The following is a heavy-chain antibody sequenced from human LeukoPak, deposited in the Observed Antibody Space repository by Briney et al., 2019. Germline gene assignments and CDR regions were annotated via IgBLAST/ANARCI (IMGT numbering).Heavy chain of an antibody. V-gene: IGHV3-23*01. D-gene: IGHD6-19*01. Sequence: SGGSLRLSCAASGLTFSSYAMSWVRQAPGKGLQWVSSISGSGGTFYADSVKGRSTISRDNSKNTLYLQMNSLRAEDTAVYYCATLDSSGWYGDYWGQGTLVTVSS. J-gene: IGHJ4*02. CDR3: ATLDSSGWYGDY. CDR2: ISGSGGT. CDR1: GLTFSSYA.